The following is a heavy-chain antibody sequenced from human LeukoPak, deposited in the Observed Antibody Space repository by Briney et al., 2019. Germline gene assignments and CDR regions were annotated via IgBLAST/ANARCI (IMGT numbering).Heavy chain of an antibody. J-gene: IGHJ6*02. CDR3: ARARMGNSSWYHYYYYYGMDV. D-gene: IGHD6-13*01. CDR2: IYYSGST. Sequence: SETLSLTCTVSGGSISSYYWSWIRQPPGKGLEWIGYIYYSGSTNYNPSLKSRVTISVDTSKNQFSLKLSSVTAADTAVYYCARARMGNSSWYHYYYYYGMDVWGQGTTVTVSS. CDR1: GGSISSYY. V-gene: IGHV4-59*01.